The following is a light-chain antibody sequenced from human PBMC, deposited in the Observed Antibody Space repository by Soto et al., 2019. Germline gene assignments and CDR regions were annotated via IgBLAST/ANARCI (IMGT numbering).Light chain of an antibody. CDR1: RSDVSGYKY. J-gene: IGLJ3*02. V-gene: IGLV2-14*01. CDR3: SSYTPSDTRV. CDR2: EVS. Sequence: QSALTQPASVSGSPGQSITISCTGTRSDVSGYKYVSWYQQHPGKAPKLIIYEVSNRPSGVSNRFSGSKSGTTASLIISGLQAEDEGDYYCSSYTPSDTRVFGGGTKLTVL.